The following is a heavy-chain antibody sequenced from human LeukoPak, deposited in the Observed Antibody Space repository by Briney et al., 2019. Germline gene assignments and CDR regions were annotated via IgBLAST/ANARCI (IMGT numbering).Heavy chain of an antibody. J-gene: IGHJ4*02. CDR1: GYSFTSYW. V-gene: IGHV5-10-1*01. Sequence: KLGESLKISCKGSGYSFTSYWISWVRQMPGKGLEWMGRIDPSDSYTNYSPSFQGHVTISANKSICTAYLQWSSLKASDTAMYYCARQFSPYDILTGYPDYWGQGTLVTVSS. CDR2: IDPSDSYT. D-gene: IGHD3-9*01. CDR3: ARQFSPYDILTGYPDY.